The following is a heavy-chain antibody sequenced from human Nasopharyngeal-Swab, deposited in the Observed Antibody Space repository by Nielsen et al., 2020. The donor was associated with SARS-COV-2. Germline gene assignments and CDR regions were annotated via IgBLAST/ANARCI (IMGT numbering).Heavy chain of an antibody. Sequence: SETLSLTCTVSGGSMSRYWWSWIRQTPGKGLEWIGDIYYIGNTNYHPSLRSRVTMSVDTSKNQFSLRLSSVTAADTAAYYCARSGGQSTEYNWFDTWGQGTLVTVSS. V-gene: IGHV4-59*01. CDR3: ARSGGQSTEYNWFDT. D-gene: IGHD2-15*01. CDR2: IYYIGNT. J-gene: IGHJ5*02. CDR1: GGSMSRYW.